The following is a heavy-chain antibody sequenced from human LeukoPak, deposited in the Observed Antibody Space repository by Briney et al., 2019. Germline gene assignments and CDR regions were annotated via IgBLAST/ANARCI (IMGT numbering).Heavy chain of an antibody. Sequence: SETLSLTCTVSGGSISRSYWSWIRQPPGKGLEWIGYIYYSGSTNYNPSLKSRVTISVDTSKNQFSLKLSSVTAADTAVYYCARSVEGYCRGGSCYYYSYYMDVWGKGTTVTVSS. D-gene: IGHD2-15*01. CDR1: GGSISRSY. CDR2: IYYSGST. CDR3: ARSVEGYCRGGSCYYYSYYMDV. V-gene: IGHV4-59*01. J-gene: IGHJ6*03.